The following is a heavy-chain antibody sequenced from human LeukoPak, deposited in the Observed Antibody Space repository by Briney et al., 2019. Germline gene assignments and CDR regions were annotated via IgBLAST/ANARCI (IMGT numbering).Heavy chain of an antibody. Sequence: PGGSLRLSCAASGLIFSSYVMSWVRQAPGKGLEWVSTISGTGGDTYYTDSVKGRFTISRDNAKNSLYLQMNSLRAEDTAVYYCARDPALGKFDYWGQGTLVTVSS. CDR2: ISGTGGDT. V-gene: IGHV3-23*01. CDR1: GLIFSSYV. CDR3: ARDPALGKFDY. D-gene: IGHD7-27*01. J-gene: IGHJ4*02.